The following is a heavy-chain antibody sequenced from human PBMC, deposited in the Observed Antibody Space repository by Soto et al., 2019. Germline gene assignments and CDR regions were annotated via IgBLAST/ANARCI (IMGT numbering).Heavy chain of an antibody. CDR1: GFTFSDYY. V-gene: IGHV3-11*06. J-gene: IGHJ5*02. D-gene: IGHD3-10*01. Sequence: PGGSLRLSCAASGFTFSDYYMSWIRQAPGKGLEWVSYISSSSSYTNYADSVKGRFTISRDNAKNSLYLQMNSLRAEDTAVYYCARGGGYGFGWFDPWGQGTLVTVSS. CDR2: ISSSSSYT. CDR3: ARGGGYGFGWFDP.